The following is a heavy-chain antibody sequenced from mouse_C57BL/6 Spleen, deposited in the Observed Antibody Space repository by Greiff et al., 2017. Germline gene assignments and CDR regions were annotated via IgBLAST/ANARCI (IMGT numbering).Heavy chain of an antibody. CDR3: ARTVPFDY. J-gene: IGHJ2*01. Sequence: EVMLVESGGGLVKPGGSLTLSCAATGFTFSSYTMSWVRKTPETRLEWVATLSGGGGNTYYPDSVKGRFPISRDTAKNTLYLQMSRRRSDDTALYYCARTVPFDYWGQGSTLTVSS. CDR1: GFTFSSYT. D-gene: IGHD1-1*01. V-gene: IGHV5-9*01. CDR2: LSGGGGNT.